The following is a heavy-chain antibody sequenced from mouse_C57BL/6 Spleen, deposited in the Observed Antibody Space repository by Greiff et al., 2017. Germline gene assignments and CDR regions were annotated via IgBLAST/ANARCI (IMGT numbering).Heavy chain of an antibody. Sequence: QVQLQQSGAELAKPGASVKLSCKASGYTFTSYWMHWVKQRPGQGLEWIGYINPSSGYTKYNQKFKDKATLTADKSSSTAYMQLSSLTCEDSAVYYCARYYGSSYGNFDYWGQGTTLTVSS. D-gene: IGHD1-1*01. V-gene: IGHV1-7*01. CDR2: INPSSGYT. J-gene: IGHJ2*01. CDR3: ARYYGSSYGNFDY. CDR1: GYTFTSYW.